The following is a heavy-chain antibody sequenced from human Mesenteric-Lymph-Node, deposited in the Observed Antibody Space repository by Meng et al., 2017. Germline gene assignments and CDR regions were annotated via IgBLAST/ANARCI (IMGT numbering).Heavy chain of an antibody. J-gene: IGHJ5*02. V-gene: IGHV1-24*01. D-gene: IGHD2-15*01. CDR3: ATGGYCSGGSCFLGPFDP. Sequence: ASVNVSCKVSGYTLTELSMHWVRQAPGKGLEWMGGFDPEDGETIYAQKFQGKVTMTEGTSTETAYMELSSLRSEDTAVYSCATGGYCSGGSCFLGPFDPWGQGTLVTVSS. CDR1: GYTLTELS. CDR2: FDPEDGET.